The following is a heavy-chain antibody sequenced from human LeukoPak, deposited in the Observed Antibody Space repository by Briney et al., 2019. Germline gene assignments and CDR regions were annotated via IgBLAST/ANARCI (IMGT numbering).Heavy chain of an antibody. CDR2: MNPNSGNT. D-gene: IGHD2-2*01. Sequence: ASVKVSCKASGYTFTSYDINWVRQATGQGLEWMGWMNPNSGNTGYAQKFQGRVTITTDESTSTAYMELSSLRSEDTAVYYCARGYCSSTSCFPSPFDYWGQGTLVTVSS. J-gene: IGHJ4*02. CDR3: ARGYCSSTSCFPSPFDY. V-gene: IGHV1-8*01. CDR1: GYTFTSYD.